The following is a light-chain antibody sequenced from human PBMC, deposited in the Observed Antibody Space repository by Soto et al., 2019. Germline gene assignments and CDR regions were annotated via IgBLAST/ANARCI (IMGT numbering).Light chain of an antibody. CDR1: QSVSRN. J-gene: IGKJ1*01. CDR2: GAS. CDR3: QQYGSSGT. Sequence: PGERVTLSCRASQSVSRNLAWYQQKPGQAPRLLIYGASNRATGIPDRFSGSGSGTDFTLTISRLEPEDFAVYYCQQYGSSGTFGQGTKVDIK. V-gene: IGKV3-20*01.